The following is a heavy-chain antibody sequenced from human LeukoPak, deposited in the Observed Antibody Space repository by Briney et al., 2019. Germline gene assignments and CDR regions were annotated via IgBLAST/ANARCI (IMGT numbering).Heavy chain of an antibody. CDR3: AREGYCSSTSCYNWFDP. CDR1: GGSISSYY. J-gene: IGHJ5*02. Sequence: SETLSLTCTVSGGSISSYYWSWIRQPAGKGLEWIGRIYTSGSTNYNPSLKSRVTMSLDTSKNQFSLKLSSVTAADTAVYYCAREGYCSSTSCYNWFDPWGQGTLVSVSS. CDR2: IYTSGST. D-gene: IGHD2-2*01. V-gene: IGHV4-4*07.